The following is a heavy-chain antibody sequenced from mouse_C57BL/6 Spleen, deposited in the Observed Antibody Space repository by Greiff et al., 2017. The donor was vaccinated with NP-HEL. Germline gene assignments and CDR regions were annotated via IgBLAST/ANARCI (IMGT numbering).Heavy chain of an antibody. D-gene: IGHD2-4*01. CDR3: APHYDSFAY. J-gene: IGHJ3*01. Sequence: EVKLMESGGGLVKPGGSLKLSCAASGFTFSSYAMSWVRQTPEKRLEWVATISDGGSYTYYPDNVKGRFTISRDNAKNNLYLQMSHLKSEDTAMYYCAPHYDSFAYWGQGTLVTVSA. V-gene: IGHV5-4*03. CDR2: ISDGGSYT. CDR1: GFTFSSYA.